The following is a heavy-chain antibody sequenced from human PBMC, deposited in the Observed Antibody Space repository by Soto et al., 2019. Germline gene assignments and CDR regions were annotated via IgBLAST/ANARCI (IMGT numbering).Heavy chain of an antibody. V-gene: IGHV1-69*13. Sequence: ASVKVSCKASGGTFSSYAISWVRQAPGQGLEWMGGIIPIFGTANYAQKFQGRVTITADESTSTAYMELSSLRSEDTAVYYCARSRADYDSSGYYYLLDYWGQGTLVTVSS. CDR1: GGTFSSYA. J-gene: IGHJ4*02. CDR3: ARSRADYDSSGYYYLLDY. CDR2: IIPIFGTA. D-gene: IGHD3-22*01.